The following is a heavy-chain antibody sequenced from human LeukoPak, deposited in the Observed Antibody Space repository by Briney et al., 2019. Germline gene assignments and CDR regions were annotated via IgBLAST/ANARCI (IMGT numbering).Heavy chain of an antibody. J-gene: IGHJ5*02. CDR1: GFTFSSYA. D-gene: IGHD1-26*01. Sequence: GGSLRLSCAASGFTFSSYAVSWVRKAPGQGLKWFSALSGSGARTYYSDSVKGPFTISRDNSKNTLYMQMNSLRAEDTAVYYCAKEGLVGARCHWFDTWGQGTLVTVSS. V-gene: IGHV3-23*01. CDR2: LSGSGART. CDR3: AKEGLVGARCHWFDT.